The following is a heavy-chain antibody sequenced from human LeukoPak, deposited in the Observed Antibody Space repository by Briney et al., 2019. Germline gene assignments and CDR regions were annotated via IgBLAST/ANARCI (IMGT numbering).Heavy chain of an antibody. CDR2: IKQDGSEK. CDR3: ARRGVWGSYRCFDY. D-gene: IGHD3-16*02. CDR1: GFTFSSYW. J-gene: IGHJ4*02. V-gene: IGHV3-7*01. Sequence: GGSLRLSCAASGFTFSSYWMSWVRQAPGKGLEWVANIKQDGSEKYYVDSVKGRFTISRDNVKNSLYLQMNSLRAEDTAVYYCARRGVWGSYRCFDYWGQGTLVTVSS.